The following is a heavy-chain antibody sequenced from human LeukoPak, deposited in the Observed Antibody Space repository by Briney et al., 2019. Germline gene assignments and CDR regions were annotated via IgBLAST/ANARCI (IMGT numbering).Heavy chain of an antibody. CDR1: GYTFTSYD. Sequence: ASVKVSWKASGYTFTSYDINWVRQATGQGLEWMGWMNPNSGNTGYAQKFQGRVTMTRNTSISTAYMELSSLRSEDTAVYYCARGSYDILTGYYTGFDYWGQGTLVTVSS. CDR2: MNPNSGNT. D-gene: IGHD3-9*01. J-gene: IGHJ4*02. CDR3: ARGSYDILTGYYTGFDY. V-gene: IGHV1-8*01.